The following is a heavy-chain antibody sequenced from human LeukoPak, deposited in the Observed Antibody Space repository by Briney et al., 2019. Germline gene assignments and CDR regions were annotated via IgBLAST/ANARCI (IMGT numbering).Heavy chain of an antibody. V-gene: IGHV3-30*04. Sequence: GGSLRLSCAASGFTFSSYAMHWVRQAPGKGLEWVAVISYDGRNKYYADSVKGRFTISRDNSKNTLYLQMNSLRAEDTAVYYCARLGSSSFDWGQGTLVTVSS. J-gene: IGHJ4*02. D-gene: IGHD6-6*01. CDR3: ARLGSSSFD. CDR2: ISYDGRNK. CDR1: GFTFSSYA.